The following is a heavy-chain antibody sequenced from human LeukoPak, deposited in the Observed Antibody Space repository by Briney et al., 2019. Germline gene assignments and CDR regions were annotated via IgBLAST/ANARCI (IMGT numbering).Heavy chain of an antibody. CDR3: AATYYYDGSGDY. J-gene: IGHJ4*02. Sequence: GGSLRLSCAASGFTFSTYEMNWVRQTPGKGLEWVSYISSTGSNIYYADSVKGRFTISRDNAKNSLYLLMNSLRTEDTAVYYCAATYYYDGSGDYWGQGTLVTVSS. CDR1: GFTFSTYE. D-gene: IGHD3-22*01. V-gene: IGHV3-48*03. CDR2: ISSTGSNI.